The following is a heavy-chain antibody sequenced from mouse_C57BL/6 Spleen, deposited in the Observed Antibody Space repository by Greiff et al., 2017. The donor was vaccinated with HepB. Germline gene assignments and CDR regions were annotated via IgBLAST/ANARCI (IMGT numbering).Heavy chain of an antibody. CDR1: GYTFTSYT. CDR2: INPSSGYT. D-gene: IGHD1-1*01. CDR3: ARGEYYGSSLSY. J-gene: IGHJ2*01. Sequence: QVQLKQSGAELARPGASVKMSCKASGYTFTSYTMHWVKQRPGQGLEWIGYINPSSGYTKYNQKFKDKATLTADKSSSTAYMQLSSLTSEDSAVYYCARGEYYGSSLSYWGQGTTLTVSS. V-gene: IGHV1-4*01.